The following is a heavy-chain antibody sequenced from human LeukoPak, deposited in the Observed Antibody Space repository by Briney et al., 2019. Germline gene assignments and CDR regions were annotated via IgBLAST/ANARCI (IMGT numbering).Heavy chain of an antibody. CDR1: GFAFSTYS. Sequence: PGGSLRLSCAASGFAFSTYSMNWVRQAPGKGLEWVSSVSRSSRFIFYADSVQGRFTTSRDDGKDSLFLQMNSLRAEDTAVYYCARVSDAFNYLFDSWGQRTLVTVSS. CDR3: ARVSDAFNYLFDS. J-gene: IGHJ4*02. V-gene: IGHV3-21*01. D-gene: IGHD5-24*01. CDR2: VSRSSRFI.